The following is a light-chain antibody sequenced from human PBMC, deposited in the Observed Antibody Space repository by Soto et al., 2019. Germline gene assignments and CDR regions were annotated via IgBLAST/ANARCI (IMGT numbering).Light chain of an antibody. Sequence: QSVLTQPPSVSGAPGQRVTVSCTGSSFNFGAGYNVHWYQQLPGTAPKLLIYDNSNRPSGVPDRFSGSKSGTSASLAISGLQAEDEADYYCQSYDSSLSGYVFGTGTKVTVL. CDR3: QSYDSSLSGYV. CDR2: DNS. CDR1: SFNFGAGYN. V-gene: IGLV1-40*01. J-gene: IGLJ1*01.